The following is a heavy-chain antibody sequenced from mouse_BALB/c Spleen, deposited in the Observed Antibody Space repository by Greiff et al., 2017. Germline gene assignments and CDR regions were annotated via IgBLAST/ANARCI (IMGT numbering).Heavy chain of an antibody. CDR2: IYPGDGDT. J-gene: IGHJ4*01. CDR1: GYAFSSYW. Sequence: LQESGAELVRPGSSVKISCKASGYAFSSYWMNWVKQRPGQGLEWIGQIYPGDGDTNYNGKFKGKATLTADKSSSTAYMQLSSLTSEDSAVYFCARKGTMITTGYAMDYWGQGTSVTVSS. D-gene: IGHD2-4*01. CDR3: ARKGTMITTGYAMDY. V-gene: IGHV1-80*01.